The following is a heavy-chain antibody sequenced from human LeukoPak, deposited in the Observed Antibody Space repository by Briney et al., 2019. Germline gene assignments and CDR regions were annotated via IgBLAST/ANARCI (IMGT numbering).Heavy chain of an antibody. CDR2: LYSGGTT. CDR1: GFSVSNNY. V-gene: IGHV3-53*01. J-gene: IGHJ4*02. D-gene: IGHD3-22*01. CDR3: AGRYDSSGYPLH. Sequence: GGSLRLSCAASGFSVSNNYVSWVRQAPGKGLEWVSVLYSGGTTYYADSVKGRFTISRDNSKNTLYLQMNSLRAEDTAVYYCAGRYDSSGYPLHWGQGTLVTVSS.